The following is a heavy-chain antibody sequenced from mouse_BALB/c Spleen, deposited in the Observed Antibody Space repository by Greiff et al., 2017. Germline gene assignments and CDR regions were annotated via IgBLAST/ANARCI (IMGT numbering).Heavy chain of an antibody. D-gene: IGHD1-1*01. CDR1: GYTFTSYW. Sequence: QVQLQQPGAELVKPGASVKLSCKASGYTFTSYWMHWVKQRPGQGLEWIGEIDPSDSYTNYNQKFKGKATLTVDKSSSTAYMQLSSLTSEDAAVYYCARGGTHGRDYFDYWGQGTTLTVSS. V-gene: IGHV1-69*02. CDR3: ARGGTHGRDYFDY. CDR2: IDPSDSYT. J-gene: IGHJ2*01.